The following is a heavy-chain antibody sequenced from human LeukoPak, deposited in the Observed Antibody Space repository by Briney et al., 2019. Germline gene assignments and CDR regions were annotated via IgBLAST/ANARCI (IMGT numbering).Heavy chain of an antibody. CDR1: GFTSSSNW. CDR3: ASCGRVGDIFDI. V-gene: IGHV3-74*01. Sequence: PGGSLRLSCAASGFTSSSNWMYWVRQASGKGLVWVSRINRDGSSIGYADSVKGRFTISRDNARNTLYLQMNSLRAEDTALYYCASCGRVGDIFDIWGQGTMVTVSS. J-gene: IGHJ3*02. CDR2: INRDGSSI. D-gene: IGHD2-15*01.